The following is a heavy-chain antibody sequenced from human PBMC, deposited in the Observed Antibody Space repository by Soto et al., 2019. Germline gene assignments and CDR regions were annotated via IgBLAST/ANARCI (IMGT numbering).Heavy chain of an antibody. V-gene: IGHV3-30*18. D-gene: IGHD3-22*01. CDR2: ISHDGTNK. CDR3: AKAEYYYSRSGYYIFDS. J-gene: IGHJ4*02. CDR1: GFTFSAYG. Sequence: QALLVESGGGVVQPGESLRLSCEVSGFTFSAYGMHWVRQAPGKGLAWVAAISHDGTNKNYGDSVKGRFTISRDNSKKTLYLQMNSLRPEDTALYYCAKAEYYYSRSGYYIFDSWGQGTLVTVSS.